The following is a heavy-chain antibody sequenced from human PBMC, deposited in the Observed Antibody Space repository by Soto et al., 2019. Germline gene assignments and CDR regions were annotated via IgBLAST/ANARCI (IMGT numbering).Heavy chain of an antibody. CDR3: CFEVATTIGLDDY. CDR2: INHSGST. D-gene: IGHD5-12*01. J-gene: IGHJ4*02. V-gene: IGHV4-34*01. CDR1: GGSFSGYY. Sequence: SETLSLTCAVYGGSFSGYYWSWIRQPPGKGLEWIGEINHSGSTNYNPSLKRRVTISVDTSKNQFSLKLSSVTAADTAVYYCCFEVATTIGLDDYWGQGTLVTVSS.